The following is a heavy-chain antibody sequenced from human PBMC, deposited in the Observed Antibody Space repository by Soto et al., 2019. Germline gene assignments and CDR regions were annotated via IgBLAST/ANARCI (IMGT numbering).Heavy chain of an antibody. V-gene: IGHV4-39*07. CDR2: VNHSGST. Sequence: SETLSLTCSVSGGSISSSNQYWGWIRQPPGKGLEWIGEVNHSGSTNYNPSLKSRVTISVDTSKNQFSLKMSSVTAADTAVYYCARPMTPETTSLAYWGQRTLVTVSS. D-gene: IGHD4-17*01. J-gene: IGHJ4*02. CDR1: GGSISSSNQY. CDR3: ARPMTPETTSLAY.